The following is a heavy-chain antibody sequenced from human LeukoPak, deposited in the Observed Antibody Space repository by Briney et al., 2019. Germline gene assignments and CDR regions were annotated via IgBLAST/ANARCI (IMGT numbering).Heavy chain of an antibody. J-gene: IGHJ5*02. D-gene: IGHD1-1*01. CDR2: INSDASTT. CDR1: GFTFSSYW. V-gene: IGHV3-74*01. CDR3: ARVHNIDEP. Sequence: QPGGSLRLSCAASGFTFSSYWVHWVRQAPGKGLVWVSHINSDASTTAYADSVRGRFTVSRDNAKNTLYLQMNSLRVEDTAMYYCARVHNIDEPWGQGTLVTVSS.